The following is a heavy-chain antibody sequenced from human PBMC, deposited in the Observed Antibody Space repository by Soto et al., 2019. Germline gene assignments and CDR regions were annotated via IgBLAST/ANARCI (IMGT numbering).Heavy chain of an antibody. CDR3: ARVNCGGDCYHAVHGGEDFDY. V-gene: IGHV3-21*01. CDR1: GFTFSSYW. J-gene: IGHJ4*02. Sequence: GGSLRLSCAASGFTFSSYWMHWVRQAPGKELEWVSPINSSSSYTYYADSVKGRFTISRDNAKNSLYLQMNSLRAEDTAVYYCARVNCGGDCYHAVHGGEDFDYWGQGTLVTVSS. CDR2: INSSSSYT. D-gene: IGHD2-21*02.